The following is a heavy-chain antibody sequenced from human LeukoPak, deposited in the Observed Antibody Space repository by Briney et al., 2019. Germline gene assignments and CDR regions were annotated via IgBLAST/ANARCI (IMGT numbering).Heavy chain of an antibody. CDR2: INPSGGST. CDR3: ARVRYYDSSGYYDNDAFDI. J-gene: IGHJ3*02. V-gene: IGHV1-46*01. D-gene: IGHD3-22*01. CDR1: GYTFTSYY. Sequence: ASVKVSCKASGYTFTSYYMHWVRQAPGQGLEWMGIINPSGGSTSYAQKFQGRVTMTRDTSTSTVYMELSSLRSEDTAVYYCARVRYYDSSGYYDNDAFDIWGQGTMVTVSP.